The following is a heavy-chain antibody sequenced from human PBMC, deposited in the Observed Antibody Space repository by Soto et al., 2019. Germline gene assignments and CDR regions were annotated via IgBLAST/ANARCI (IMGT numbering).Heavy chain of an antibody. J-gene: IGHJ4*02. V-gene: IGHV3-66*01. CDR1: GFSVRSSQ. Sequence: PGGYLRLSCAVSGFSVRSSQMSWVRQAPGKGLEWVSVIYSGGSTYYADSVKGRFTISRDNSKNTLYLQMNSLRAEDTAVYYCETSPYYYDSSGKLNDYWGQGTLVTVSS. CDR2: IYSGGST. CDR3: ETSPYYYDSSGKLNDY. D-gene: IGHD3-22*01.